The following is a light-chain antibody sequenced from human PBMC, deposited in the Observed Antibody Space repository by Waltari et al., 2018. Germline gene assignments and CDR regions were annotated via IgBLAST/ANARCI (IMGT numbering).Light chain of an antibody. CDR3: QHYLRLPVT. CDR2: GAS. CDR1: HSVSRA. V-gene: IGKV3-20*01. J-gene: IGKJ1*01. Sequence: EIVLTQSPGTLSLSLGEIATVSCRTSHSVSRALAWYPQKPGQAPRLLIYGASTRATGIPDRFSGSGSGTDFSLTISRLEPDDFAVYYCQHYLRLPVTFGQGTTVEI.